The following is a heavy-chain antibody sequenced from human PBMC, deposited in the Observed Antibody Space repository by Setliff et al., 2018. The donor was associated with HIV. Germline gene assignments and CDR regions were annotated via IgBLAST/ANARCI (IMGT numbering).Heavy chain of an antibody. Sequence: ASVKVSCKASGYTFTSYDINWVRQATGQGLEWMGWMNPESGNTGYAQKFQGGVTMTRNTSISTAYMELSSLRSEDTAVYYCARVGDGYNSFDYWGQGTLVTVSS. CDR1: GYTFTSYD. V-gene: IGHV1-8*01. CDR3: ARVGDGYNSFDY. J-gene: IGHJ4*02. CDR2: MNPESGNT. D-gene: IGHD5-12*01.